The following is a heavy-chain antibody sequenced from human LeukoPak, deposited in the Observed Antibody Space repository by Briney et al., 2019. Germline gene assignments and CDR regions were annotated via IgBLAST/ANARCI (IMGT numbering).Heavy chain of an antibody. CDR1: GVIFSTYG. J-gene: IGHJ4*02. V-gene: IGHV3-30*02. D-gene: IGHD3-16*01. CDR2: IRYDGSIK. Sequence: PGVSLRLSCAASGVIFSTYGMYWVRQGPGKGLEWVAFIRYDGSIKNYADSVKGRSTISRDNSKNTLYLQMNSLRAEDTAVYYCAKDSLADIDYWGQGTLVTVSS. CDR3: AKDSLADIDY.